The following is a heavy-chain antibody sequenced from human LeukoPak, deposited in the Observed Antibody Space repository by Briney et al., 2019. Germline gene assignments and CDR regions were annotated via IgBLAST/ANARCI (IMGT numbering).Heavy chain of an antibody. CDR3: ARVSGRSSGSTVPGGMDV. J-gene: IGHJ6*02. CDR1: GFTFSSYD. CDR2: IGTAGDT. Sequence: GGSLRLSCAASGFTFSSYDMHWVSQATGKGLEWVSAIGTAGDTYYPGSVKGRFTISRENAKNSLYLQMNSLRAGDTAVYYRARVSGRSSGSTVPGGMDVWGQGTTVTVSS. D-gene: IGHD6-19*01. V-gene: IGHV3-13*01.